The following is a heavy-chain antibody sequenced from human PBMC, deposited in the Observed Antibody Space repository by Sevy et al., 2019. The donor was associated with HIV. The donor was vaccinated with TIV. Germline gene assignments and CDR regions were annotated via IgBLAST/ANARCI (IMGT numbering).Heavy chain of an antibody. CDR3: VRDTYFDL. J-gene: IGHJ2*01. V-gene: IGHV3-74*01. CDR2: INPDGSST. CDR1: GFTFSGHW. Sequence: GGSLRLSCAGSGFTFSGHWMHWVRQAPGKGLVWVSGINPDGSSTDYADSVKGRCTISRDNAKNTLYLQMSSLRAEDTALYYCVRDTYFDLWGRGTLVTVSS.